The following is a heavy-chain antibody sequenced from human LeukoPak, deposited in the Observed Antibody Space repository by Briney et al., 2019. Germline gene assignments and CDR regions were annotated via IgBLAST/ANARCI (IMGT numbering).Heavy chain of an antibody. Sequence: SETLSLTCTVSGGSISVYYWSWIRQPAGKGLEWIGRTYVSGSTKYNPSLKSRVTLSVDTSKNQFSLRLGSVTAADTAVYYCARGDWSPYYFDYWGQGILVTVSS. D-gene: IGHD3/OR15-3a*01. CDR1: GGSISVYY. CDR3: ARGDWSPYYFDY. V-gene: IGHV4-4*07. J-gene: IGHJ4*02. CDR2: TYVSGST.